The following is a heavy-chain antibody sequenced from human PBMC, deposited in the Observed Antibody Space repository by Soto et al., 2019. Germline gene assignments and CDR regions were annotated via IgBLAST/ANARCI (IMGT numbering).Heavy chain of an antibody. J-gene: IGHJ5*02. CDR1: GCSISSYY. CDR2: IYSSGST. CDR3: AKLVENWFDP. D-gene: IGHD1-26*01. V-gene: IGHV4-59*01. Sequence: KASETLSLTCTVSGCSISSYYWSWIRQPPGKGLEWIGYIYSSGSTNYNPSLKSRVTISVDTSKNEFSLILSSVTAADTAVYYCAKLVENWFDPWGQGTLVTVSS.